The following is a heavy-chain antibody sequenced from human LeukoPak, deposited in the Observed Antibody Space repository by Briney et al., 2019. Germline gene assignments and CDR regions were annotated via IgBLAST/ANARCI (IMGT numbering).Heavy chain of an antibody. CDR3: AKDSKIVGPTFRSYHYMDV. CDR2: IRADAVTT. V-gene: IGHV3-23*01. CDR1: GFIFSHHG. Sequence: GGSLRLSCATSGFIFSHHGMNWVRQAPGKGLEWVSGIRADAVTTYYADSVKGRFIISRDNSKKTLYLQMNSLRAEDTAVYYCAKDSKIVGPTFRSYHYMDVWGKGTTVTVSS. D-gene: IGHD1-26*01. J-gene: IGHJ6*03.